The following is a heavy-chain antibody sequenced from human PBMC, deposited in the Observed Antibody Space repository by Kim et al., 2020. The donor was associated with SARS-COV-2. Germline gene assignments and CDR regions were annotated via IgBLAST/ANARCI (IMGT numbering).Heavy chain of an antibody. Sequence: SETLSLTCTVSGGSISSSSYYWGWIRQPPGKGLEWIGSIYYSGSTYYNPSLKSRVTISVDTSKNQFSLKLSSVTAADTAVYYCARNRHQRGSPPNWFDPWGQGTLVTVSS. V-gene: IGHV4-39*01. CDR3: ARNRHQRGSPPNWFDP. D-gene: IGHD6-13*01. CDR1: GGSISSSSYY. J-gene: IGHJ5*02. CDR2: IYYSGST.